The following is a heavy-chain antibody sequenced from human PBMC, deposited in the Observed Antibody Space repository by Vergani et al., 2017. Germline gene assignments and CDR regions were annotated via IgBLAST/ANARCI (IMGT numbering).Heavy chain of an antibody. Sequence: QVQLQQWGAGLLKPSETLSLTCAVYGGSFSGYYWSWIRQPPGKGLGWIGEIKHSGSTNYHPSLKGRVTISVDTSKNQFSLKLSSVNAADTAVYYCARGWTILHAFDIWGQGTMVTVSS. CDR3: ARGWTILHAFDI. CDR1: GGSFSGYY. V-gene: IGHV4-34*01. CDR2: IKHSGST. J-gene: IGHJ3*02. D-gene: IGHD1-1*01.